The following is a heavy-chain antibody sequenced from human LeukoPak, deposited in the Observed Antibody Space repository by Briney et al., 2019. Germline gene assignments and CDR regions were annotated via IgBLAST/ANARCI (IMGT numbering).Heavy chain of an antibody. CDR2: ISGSGGST. CDR3: AKERGRSVISTAGLDY. D-gene: IGHD2-21*01. Sequence: GGSLRLSCAASGFTFSSYAMSWVRQAPGKGLEWVSTISGSGGSTYYADSVKGRFTISRDNTNNTLYLQMNSLRAEDTAVYYCAKERGRSVISTAGLDYWGQGTLVTVSS. V-gene: IGHV3-23*01. CDR1: GFTFSSYA. J-gene: IGHJ4*02.